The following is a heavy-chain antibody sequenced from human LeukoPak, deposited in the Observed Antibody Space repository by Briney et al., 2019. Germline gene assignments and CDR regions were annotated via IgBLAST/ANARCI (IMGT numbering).Heavy chain of an antibody. Sequence: SETLSLTCTVSGGSISSYYWSWIRQPPGKGLEWIGYIYYSGSTYYNPSLKSRVTISVDRSKNQFSLKLSSVTAADTAVYYCARDGYDSSGSDAFDIWGQGTMVTVSS. CDR3: ARDGYDSSGSDAFDI. D-gene: IGHD3-22*01. CDR1: GGSISSYY. J-gene: IGHJ3*02. CDR2: IYYSGST. V-gene: IGHV4-59*12.